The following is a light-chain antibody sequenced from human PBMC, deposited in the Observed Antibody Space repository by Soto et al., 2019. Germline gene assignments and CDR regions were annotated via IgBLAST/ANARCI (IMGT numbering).Light chain of an antibody. CDR1: QNIRVY. J-gene: IGKJ2*03. CDR2: AAS. Sequence: DIQMTQSPSSLSASVGDRVTITCQASQNIRVYLNWYQQKPGKAPKPLIYAASTLLSGVPSRFSGSGSGTDFTLTISSLQPEDFATYYCQQIFGTRYSFGQGTKLEI. CDR3: QQIFGTRYS. V-gene: IGKV1-39*01.